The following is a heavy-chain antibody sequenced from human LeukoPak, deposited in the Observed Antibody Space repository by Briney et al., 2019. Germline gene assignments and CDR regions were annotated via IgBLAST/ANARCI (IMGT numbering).Heavy chain of an antibody. CDR1: GFTFSSYA. D-gene: IGHD6-19*01. J-gene: IGHJ4*02. V-gene: IGHV3-23*01. CDR2: ISGSGGST. CDR3: AKVLRDFYKRRGSSGWLDY. Sequence: PGGSLRLSCAASGFTFSSYAMSWVRQAPGKGLEWVSAISGSGGSTYYADSVKGRFTISRDNSKNTLYLQMNSLRAEDTAVYYCAKVLRDFYKRRGSSGWLDYWGQGTLVTVSS.